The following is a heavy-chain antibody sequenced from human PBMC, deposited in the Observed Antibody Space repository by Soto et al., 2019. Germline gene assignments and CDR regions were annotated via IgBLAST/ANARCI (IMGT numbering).Heavy chain of an antibody. CDR3: AREDTGEAGRGPFDS. J-gene: IGHJ5*01. D-gene: IGHD6-13*01. CDR1: GDSVSTNSVA. Sequence: SQTLSLTCAISGDSVSTNSVAWNWIRQSPSRGLEWLGRTYYRSKWYNDYAVSVKGRTTINSDTSKKQFSLQLSSVSPEDTAVYYCAREDTGEAGRGPFDSWGQGILVTVSS. CDR2: TYYRSKWYN. V-gene: IGHV6-1*01.